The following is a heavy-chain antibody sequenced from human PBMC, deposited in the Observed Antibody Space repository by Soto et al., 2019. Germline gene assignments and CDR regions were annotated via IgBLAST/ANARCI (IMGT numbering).Heavy chain of an antibody. CDR1: GGSISSYY. CDR3: ARGADTAMETGYFDY. J-gene: IGHJ4*02. V-gene: IGHV4-59*01. Sequence: SETLSRTCTVSGGSISSYYWSWIRQPPGKGLEWIGYIYYSGSTNYNPSLKSRVARSVDTSKNQFSLKLSPVTAADTAVYYCARGADTAMETGYFDYLGQGTLVAVSS. CDR2: IYYSGST. D-gene: IGHD5-18*01.